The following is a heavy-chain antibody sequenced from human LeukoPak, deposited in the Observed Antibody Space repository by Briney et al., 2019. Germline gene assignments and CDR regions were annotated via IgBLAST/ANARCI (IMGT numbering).Heavy chain of an antibody. CDR2: IWYDGTKE. D-gene: IGHD2-2*01. Sequence: GRSLRLSCAASGFSFGTYGMHWVRQAPGKGLEWVAIIWYDGTKEYYADSVKGRFTISRDNPKNTLYLQMNSLRAEDTAVYYCARDFGCSSIRCSALVADYWGQGTLVTVSS. V-gene: IGHV3-33*01. J-gene: IGHJ4*02. CDR1: GFSFGTYG. CDR3: ARDFGCSSIRCSALVADY.